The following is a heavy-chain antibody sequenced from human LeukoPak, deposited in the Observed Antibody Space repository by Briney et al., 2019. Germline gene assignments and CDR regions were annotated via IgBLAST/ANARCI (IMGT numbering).Heavy chain of an antibody. Sequence: GGSLRLSCAASGFTFSSYGMHWVRQAPGKGLEWVAIISYDGSNKYYADSVKGRFTISRDNSKNTLYLQMNSLRSDDTAVYYCARDLSMVARRFDPWGQGTLVTVSS. D-gene: IGHD4/OR15-4a*01. CDR3: ARDLSMVARRFDP. V-gene: IGHV3-30*03. J-gene: IGHJ5*02. CDR2: ISYDGSNK. CDR1: GFTFSSYG.